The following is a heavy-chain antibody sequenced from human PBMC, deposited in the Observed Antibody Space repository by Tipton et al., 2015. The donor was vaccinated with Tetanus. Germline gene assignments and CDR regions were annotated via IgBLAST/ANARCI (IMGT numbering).Heavy chain of an antibody. V-gene: IGHV3-23*01. D-gene: IGHD1-26*01. CDR3: ARGSSRRGGWFDP. CDR2: VSGSGGST. J-gene: IGHJ5*02. Sequence: LRLSCAASGFTFSSYAMSWVRQAPGKGLEWVSGVSGSGGSTYYADSVKGRFTISRDNSKNTLYLQMNSLRAEDTAVYYCARGSSRRGGWFDPWGQGTLVTVSS. CDR1: GFTFSSYA.